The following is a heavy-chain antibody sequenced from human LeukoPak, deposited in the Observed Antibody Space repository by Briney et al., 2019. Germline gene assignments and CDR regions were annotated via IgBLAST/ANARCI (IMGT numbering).Heavy chain of an antibody. D-gene: IGHD3-22*01. CDR3: ARGPYYYDSSAYLF. CDR2: ISSNGGST. J-gene: IGHJ4*02. Sequence: PGGSLRLSCAASGFTFSSYAMHWVRQAPGKGLEYVSAISSNGGSTYYANSVKGRFTISRDNSKNTLYLQMGSLRAEDMAVYYCARGPYYYDSSAYLFWGQGTLVTVSS. CDR1: GFTFSSYA. V-gene: IGHV3-64*01.